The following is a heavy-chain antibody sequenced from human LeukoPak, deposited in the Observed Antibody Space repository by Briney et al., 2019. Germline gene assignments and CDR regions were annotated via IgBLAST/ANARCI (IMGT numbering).Heavy chain of an antibody. J-gene: IGHJ3*01. CDR3: ARLDDVIVPAHPSV. D-gene: IGHD2-2*03. Sequence: SETLSLTCTVSGGSISSSSNYWGWIRQPPGKGLEWIGSLYYSGDTYYNPSFKSLLTISVDTSMNQFTLKLSSVTAADTAVYYCARLDDVIVPAHPSVWGQGTMVTVSS. V-gene: IGHV4-39*01. CDR1: GGSISSSSNY. CDR2: LYYSGDT.